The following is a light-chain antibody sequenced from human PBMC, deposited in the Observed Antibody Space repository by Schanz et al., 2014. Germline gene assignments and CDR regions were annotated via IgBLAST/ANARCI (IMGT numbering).Light chain of an antibody. CDR1: QNINNW. V-gene: IGKV1-5*01. J-gene: IGKJ1*01. CDR2: DGS. Sequence: DIEMTQSPSTLSASIGDRVTITCRASQNINNWLAWYQQKPGKAPKLLIYDGSSLESGVPSRFSGSGSVTEFTLSIRRLQPDDFATYYCQQYDSNPTFGQGTKVEMK. CDR3: QQYDSNPT.